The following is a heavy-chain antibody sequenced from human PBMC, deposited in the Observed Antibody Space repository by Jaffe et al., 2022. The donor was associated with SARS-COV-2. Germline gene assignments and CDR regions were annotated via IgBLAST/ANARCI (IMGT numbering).Heavy chain of an antibody. CDR2: INDNSDEI. V-gene: IGHV3-21*02. Sequence: EVQVVESGGGLVKPGGSLRLSCAASGFTFGDYNMNWVRQAPGKGLEWVSSINDNSDEIYYADSVKGRFTTSRDNSKNSVFLQMTSLRADDTAIYFCARAGTNNWYASRFWGHGTLVTVSP. J-gene: IGHJ4*03. D-gene: IGHD1-1*01. CDR1: GFTFGDYN. CDR3: ARAGTNNWYASRF.